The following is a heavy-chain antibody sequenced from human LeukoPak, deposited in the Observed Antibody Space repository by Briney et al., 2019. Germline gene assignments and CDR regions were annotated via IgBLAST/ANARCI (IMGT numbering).Heavy chain of an antibody. CDR3: AKHYMGSSYNHGLDS. V-gene: IGHV4-39*01. CDR2: IYYSGST. Sequence: PSETLSLTCTVSGGSISSSSYYWGWIRQPPGKGLEWIGSIYYSGSTYYNPSLKSRVTISVDTSKNQFSLKLSSVTAADTALYYCAKHYMGSSYNHGLDSWGQGILVTVSS. D-gene: IGHD3-10*01. J-gene: IGHJ4*02. CDR1: GGSISSSSYY.